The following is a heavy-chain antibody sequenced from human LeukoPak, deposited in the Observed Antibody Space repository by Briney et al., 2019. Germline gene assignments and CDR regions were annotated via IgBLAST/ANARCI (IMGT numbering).Heavy chain of an antibody. D-gene: IGHD6-19*01. V-gene: IGHV3-33*01. CDR2: IWYDGSNK. CDR3: ARAISSGWYPDY. J-gene: IGHJ4*02. CDR1: GFTFSSYG. Sequence: GGSLRLSCAASGFTFSSYGMHWVRQAPGKGLEWVAVIWYDGSNKYYADSVKGRFTISRDNSKNTLYLQMNSLRAEDTAVYHCARAISSGWYPDYWGQGTLVTVPS.